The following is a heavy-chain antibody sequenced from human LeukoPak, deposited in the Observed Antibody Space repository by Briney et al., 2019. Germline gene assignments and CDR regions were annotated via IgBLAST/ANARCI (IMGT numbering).Heavy chain of an antibody. CDR1: GGSFSGYY. CDR3: ARAQGKRLGELSFPFDY. CDR2: INHSGST. V-gene: IGHV4-34*01. Sequence: SGTLSLTCAVYGGSFSGYYWSWIRQPPGKGLEWIGEINHSGSTNYNPSLKSRVTISVDTSKNQFSLKLSSVTAADTAVYYCARAQGKRLGELSFPFDYWGQGTLVTVSS. J-gene: IGHJ4*02. D-gene: IGHD3-16*02.